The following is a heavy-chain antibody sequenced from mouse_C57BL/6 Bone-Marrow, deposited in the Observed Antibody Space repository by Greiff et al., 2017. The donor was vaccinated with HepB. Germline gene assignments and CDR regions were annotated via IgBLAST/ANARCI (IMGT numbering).Heavy chain of an antibody. CDR1: GYTFTSYW. J-gene: IGHJ3*01. Sequence: QVQLKESGTELVKPGASVKLSCKASGYTFTSYWMHWVKQRPGQGLEWIGNINPSNGGTNYNEKFKSKATLTVDKSSSTAYMQLSSLTSEDSAVYYCARRGHYYGSSSWFAYWGQGTLVTVSA. V-gene: IGHV1-53*01. D-gene: IGHD1-1*01. CDR2: INPSNGGT. CDR3: ARRGHYYGSSSWFAY.